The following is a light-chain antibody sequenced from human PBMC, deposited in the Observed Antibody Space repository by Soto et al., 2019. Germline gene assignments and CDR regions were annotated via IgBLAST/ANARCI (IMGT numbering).Light chain of an antibody. Sequence: QSALTQPRSLSGSPGQSVTISCTGTSSDVGGYNYVSWYQQHPGKAPKFMIYDVTKRPSGVPDRFSGSKSGNTASLTISGLQAEDEADYYCCLYAGSYSHVVFGGGTKVTVL. CDR2: DVT. CDR1: SSDVGGYNY. V-gene: IGLV2-11*01. J-gene: IGLJ2*01. CDR3: CLYAGSYSHVV.